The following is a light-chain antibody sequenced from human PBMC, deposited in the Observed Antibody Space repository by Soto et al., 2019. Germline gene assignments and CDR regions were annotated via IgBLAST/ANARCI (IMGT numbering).Light chain of an antibody. V-gene: IGKV1-5*01. J-gene: IGKJ5*01. CDR2: DAS. CDR1: QSISSW. Sequence: DIQMTQSPSTLSASVGDRVTITFRASQSISSWLAWYQQKPGKAPKLLIYDASSLESGVPSRFSGSGSGTEFTLTISSLQPEDFATYYCQQSYSSITFGQGTRLEI. CDR3: QQSYSSIT.